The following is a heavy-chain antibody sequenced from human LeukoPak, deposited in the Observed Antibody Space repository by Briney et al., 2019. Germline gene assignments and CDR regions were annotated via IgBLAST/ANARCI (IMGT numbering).Heavy chain of an antibody. Sequence: GGALRLSCAASGFTFSNFWMTWVRQAPGKGLEWVAIIKQDGSQKYYVDSVKGRFTISRDNARNSLYLQMNSLRAEDTAVYWAVAGTTYWGQGTLVTVSS. CDR1: GFTFSNFW. V-gene: IGHV3-7*05. J-gene: IGHJ4*02. CDR3: VAGTTY. D-gene: IGHD6-19*01. CDR2: IKQDGSQK.